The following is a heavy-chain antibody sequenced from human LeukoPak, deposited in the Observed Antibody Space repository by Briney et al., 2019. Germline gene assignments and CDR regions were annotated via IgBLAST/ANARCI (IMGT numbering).Heavy chain of an antibody. CDR3: ARDIYGSGSYYNANYYGMDV. V-gene: IGHV3-21*01. CDR2: ISSSSSYI. D-gene: IGHD3-10*01. Sequence: PGGSLRLSCAASGFTFSSDAMHWVRQAPGKGLEWVSSISSSSSYIYYADSVKGRFTISRDNAKNSLYLQMNSLRAEDTAVYYCARDIYGSGSYYNANYYGMDVWGQGTTVTVSS. CDR1: GFTFSSDA. J-gene: IGHJ6*02.